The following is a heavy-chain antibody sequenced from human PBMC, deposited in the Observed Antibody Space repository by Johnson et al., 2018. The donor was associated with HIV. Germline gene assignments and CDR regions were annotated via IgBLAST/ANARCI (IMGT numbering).Heavy chain of an antibody. V-gene: IGHV3-53*01. Sequence: VQLVESVGGLIQPGGSLRLSCAASGFTVSRNYMSWVRQAPGKGLEWVSLIYSGGSAYYSDSVKGRFNISRDNSKNTLYLQMNSLRAEDTAVYYCARVERGAFEIWGRGTMVTVSS. J-gene: IGHJ3*02. D-gene: IGHD5-24*01. CDR2: IYSGGSA. CDR1: GFTVSRNY. CDR3: ARVERGAFEI.